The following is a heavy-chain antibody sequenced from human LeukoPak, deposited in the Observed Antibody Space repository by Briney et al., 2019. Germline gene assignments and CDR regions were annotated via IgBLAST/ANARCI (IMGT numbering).Heavy chain of an antibody. Sequence: GEPLKIPCKASGYSFTSYWIGWVRQMPGKGLEWMGITYPGDSHTRYSPSFQGQVTISADKSISTAYLQWSSLKASDTAMYYCARTGDILTGFNWFDPWGQGTLVTVSS. CDR1: GYSFTSYW. V-gene: IGHV5-51*01. CDR3: ARTGDILTGFNWFDP. J-gene: IGHJ5*02. CDR2: TYPGDSHT. D-gene: IGHD3-9*01.